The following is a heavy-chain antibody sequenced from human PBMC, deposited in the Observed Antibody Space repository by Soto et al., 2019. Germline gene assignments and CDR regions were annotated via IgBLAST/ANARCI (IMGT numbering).Heavy chain of an antibody. V-gene: IGHV4-39*02. CDR1: GGSVSNNSYY. CDR2: VYYSGSA. D-gene: IGHD3-10*01. J-gene: IGHJ4*02. Sequence: QLQLLESGPGLVKPSETLSLTCTVSGGSVSNNSYYWGWIRQPPGKRLEWIGSVYYSGSAYYNPSLKSRLTLSADTSMNHFSLKLSSVTAADTAIYYCARRPLVRGIIPYYFDYWGQGTLVTVSS. CDR3: ARRPLVRGIIPYYFDY.